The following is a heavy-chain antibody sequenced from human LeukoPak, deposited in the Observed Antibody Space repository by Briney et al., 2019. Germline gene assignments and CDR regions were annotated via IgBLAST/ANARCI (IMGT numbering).Heavy chain of an antibody. D-gene: IGHD5-12*01. CDR3: ARLPGRGYADY. Sequence: AGSLRLSCAASGFTFSDYYMSWIRQAPGKGLEWVSYISSSSSYTNYADSVKGRFTISRDNAKNSLYLQMNSLRAEDTAVYYCARLPGRGYADYWGQGTLVTVSS. CDR1: GFTFSDYY. V-gene: IGHV3-11*03. CDR2: ISSSSSYT. J-gene: IGHJ4*02.